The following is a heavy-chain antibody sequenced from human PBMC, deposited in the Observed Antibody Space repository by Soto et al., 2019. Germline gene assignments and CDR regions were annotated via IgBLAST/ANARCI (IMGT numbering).Heavy chain of an antibody. Sequence: QVQLQESGPGLVKPSETLSLTCTVSGGSVSSGSYYWSWIRQPPGKGLEWIGNIYYSGSTNYNPSLKSRVTLPVDTSKNQFSLKLSAVTAADRAVYYCARWRGGPVVWGQGTTVTASS. CDR3: ARWRGGPVV. V-gene: IGHV4-61*01. CDR1: GGSVSSGSYY. CDR2: IYYSGST. J-gene: IGHJ6*02. D-gene: IGHD3-16*01.